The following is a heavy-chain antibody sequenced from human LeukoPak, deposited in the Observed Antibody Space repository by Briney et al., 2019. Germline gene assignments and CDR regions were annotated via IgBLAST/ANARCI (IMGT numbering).Heavy chain of an antibody. CDR3: ARFPAAVAGTTIFDI. Sequence: SETLSLTCTVSGDSISSSSNYWAWIRQPPGKGLEWIGSIYNSGSTYYTPSLKSRVTISVDTSKNQFSLKLSSVTAADTAVYYCARFPAAVAGTTIFDIWGQGTMVTVSS. D-gene: IGHD6-19*01. CDR1: GDSISSSSNY. V-gene: IGHV4-39*01. CDR2: IYNSGST. J-gene: IGHJ3*02.